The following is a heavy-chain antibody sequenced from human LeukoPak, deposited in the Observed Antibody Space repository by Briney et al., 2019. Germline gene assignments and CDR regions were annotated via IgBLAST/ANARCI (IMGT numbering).Heavy chain of an antibody. CDR1: GGSISSGDYY. J-gene: IGHJ3*02. V-gene: IGHV4-61*08. CDR2: IYYSGST. Sequence: SETLSLTCTVSGGSISSGDYYWSWIRQPPGKGLEWIGYIYYSGSTNYNPSLKSRVTISVDTSKNQFSLKLSSVAAADTAVYYCATQWELPLTHDAFDIWGQGTMVTVSS. CDR3: ATQWELPLTHDAFDI. D-gene: IGHD1-26*01.